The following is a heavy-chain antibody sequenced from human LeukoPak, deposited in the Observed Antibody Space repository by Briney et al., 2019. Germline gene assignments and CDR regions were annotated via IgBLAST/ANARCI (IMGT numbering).Heavy chain of an antibody. V-gene: IGHV3-53*01. CDR3: AKLMRHMREDVYDI. Sequence: PGGSLILSCAASGFTVSSNYMSWVRQAPGKGLEWVSVIYSGGSTYYADSVKGRFTISRDNSKNTLYLQMNSLRVEDTAIYYCAKLMRHMREDVYDIWGQGTKVTVSS. CDR1: GFTVSSNY. J-gene: IGHJ3*02. CDR2: IYSGGST. D-gene: IGHD2-8*01.